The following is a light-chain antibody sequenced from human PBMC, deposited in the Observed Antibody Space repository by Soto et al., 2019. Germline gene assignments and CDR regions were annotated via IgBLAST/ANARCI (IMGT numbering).Light chain of an antibody. Sequence: EIVLTQSPGTLSLSPGERATLSCRSSQSVSSSYLAWYQQKPGQAPRLLVYGASSRATGIPDRFSGSGSGTDFTLSISRLEPEDFAVYYCQQYGSSPITFGQGTRLEIK. V-gene: IGKV3-20*01. J-gene: IGKJ5*01. CDR2: GAS. CDR3: QQYGSSPIT. CDR1: QSVSSSY.